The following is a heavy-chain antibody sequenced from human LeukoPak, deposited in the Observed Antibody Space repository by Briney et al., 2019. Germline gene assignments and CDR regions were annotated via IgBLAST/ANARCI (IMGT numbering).Heavy chain of an antibody. CDR3: ARAEYXYGPRGFDF. CDR2: IXXXGSYI. CDR1: GFTFISYT. V-gene: IGHV3-21*01. Sequence: GGSLRLSCAASGFTFISYTIXXXXQAPGKGLXXXXSIXXXGSYIYYADSVMGRFTISRDNAKNSLYLQMNSLTAEDTAVYYCARAEYXYGPRGFDFWGQGTLVTVSS. J-gene: IGHJ4*02. D-gene: IGHD3-10*01.